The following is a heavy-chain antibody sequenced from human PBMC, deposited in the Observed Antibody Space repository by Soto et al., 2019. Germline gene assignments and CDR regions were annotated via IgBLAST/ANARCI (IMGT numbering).Heavy chain of an antibody. D-gene: IGHD6-6*01. V-gene: IGHV1-69*13. CDR3: ARGAGQLVLGYFDY. CDR1: GGTFSSYA. J-gene: IGHJ4*02. CDR2: IIPIFGTA. Sequence: SVKVSCKASGGTFSSYAISWVRQAPGQGLEWVGGIIPIFGTANYAQKFQGRVTITADESTSTAYMELSSLRSEDTAVYYCARGAGQLVLGYFDYWGQGTLVTVSS.